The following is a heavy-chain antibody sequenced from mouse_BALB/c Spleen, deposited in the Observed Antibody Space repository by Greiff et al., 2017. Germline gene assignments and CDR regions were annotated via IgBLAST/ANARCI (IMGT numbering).Heavy chain of an antibody. Sequence: EVQLQESGGGLVKPGGSLKLSCAASGFAFSSYDMSWVRQTPEKRLEWVAYISSGGGSTYYPDTVKGRFTISRDNAKNTLYLQMSSLKSEDTAMYYCARGQAYTTVVAKGYFDVWGAGTTVTVSS. CDR2: ISSGGGST. J-gene: IGHJ1*01. V-gene: IGHV5-12-1*01. CDR1: GFAFSSYD. CDR3: ARGQAYTTVVAKGYFDV. D-gene: IGHD1-1*01.